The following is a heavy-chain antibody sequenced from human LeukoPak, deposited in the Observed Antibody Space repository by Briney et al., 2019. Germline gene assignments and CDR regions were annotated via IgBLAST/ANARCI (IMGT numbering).Heavy chain of an antibody. Sequence: GGSLRLSCAASGITFSSYAMHWVRQAPGKGLEWVAVISYDGSNKYYADSVKGRFTISRDNSKNTLYLQMNSLRAEDTAVYYCARDGDVNYYFDYWGQGTLVTVSS. J-gene: IGHJ4*02. V-gene: IGHV3-30*04. CDR1: GITFSSYA. D-gene: IGHD1-20*01. CDR2: ISYDGSNK. CDR3: ARDGDVNYYFDY.